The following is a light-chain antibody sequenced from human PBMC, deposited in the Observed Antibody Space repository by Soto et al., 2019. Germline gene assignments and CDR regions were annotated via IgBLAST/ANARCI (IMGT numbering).Light chain of an antibody. Sequence: DIQMTQSPSSVSASVGDSVTITCRASQSVRAWLAWYQQKEGKAPKLLIYGATSFLRGVPRRFSGSGSGTDFTLTISGLLPEDFATYYCQQGNSLPLTFGGGTKVEIK. J-gene: IGKJ4*01. V-gene: IGKV1D-12*01. CDR3: QQGNSLPLT. CDR2: GAT. CDR1: QSVRAW.